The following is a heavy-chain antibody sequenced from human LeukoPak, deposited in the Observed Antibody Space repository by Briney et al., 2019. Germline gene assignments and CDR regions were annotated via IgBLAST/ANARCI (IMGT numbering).Heavy chain of an antibody. J-gene: IGHJ4*02. V-gene: IGHV1-2*02. D-gene: IGHD3-22*01. Sequence: ASVKVSCKASGYTFTGYYMRWVRQAPGQGLEWMGWINPNSGGTNYAQKFQGRVTMTRDTSISTAYMELSRLRSDDTAVYYCARGGQYLLQYESSGYPPRGHWGQGTLVTVSS. CDR2: INPNSGGT. CDR3: ARGGQYLLQYESSGYPPRGH. CDR1: GYTFTGYY.